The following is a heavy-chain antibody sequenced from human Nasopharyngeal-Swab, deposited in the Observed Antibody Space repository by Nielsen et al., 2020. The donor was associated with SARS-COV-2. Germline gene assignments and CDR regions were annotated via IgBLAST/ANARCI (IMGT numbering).Heavy chain of an antibody. CDR1: GGSINDYH. D-gene: IGHD2-2*01. CDR2: TIRSGST. V-gene: IGHV4-38-2*02. CDR3: ARVGYCSSPSCYEMTI. J-gene: IGHJ4*02. Sequence: SETLSLTCTVSGGSINDYHWGWIRQPPGKGLEWIGSTIRSGSTYNNPSLQRRVTMSVHTSKNLFSLKLSSVTAADTAVYYCARVGYCSSPSCYEMTIWGQGTLVTVSS.